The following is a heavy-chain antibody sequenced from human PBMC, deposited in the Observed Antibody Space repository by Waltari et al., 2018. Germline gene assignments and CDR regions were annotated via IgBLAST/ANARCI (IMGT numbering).Heavy chain of an antibody. CDR3: ARGPGGYCSSTSCYYYYYGMDV. Sequence: QVQLQQWGAGLLKPSETLSLTCAVYGGSFSGYYWSWIRQPPGKGLEWIGEINHSGSPNYNPSLKSRVTISVDTSKNQFSLKLSSVTAADTAVYYCARGPGGYCSSTSCYYYYYGMDVWGQGTTVTVSS. CDR1: GGSFSGYY. V-gene: IGHV4-34*01. J-gene: IGHJ6*02. CDR2: INHSGSP. D-gene: IGHD2-2*01.